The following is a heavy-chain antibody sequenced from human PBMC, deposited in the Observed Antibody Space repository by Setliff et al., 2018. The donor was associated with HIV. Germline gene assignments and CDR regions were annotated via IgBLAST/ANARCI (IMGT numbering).Heavy chain of an antibody. CDR1: GFIFEDFT. CDR2: IKSKTDGGTT. Sequence: PGGSLRLSCAASGFIFEDFTMNWVRQVPGKGLEWVGRIKSKTDGGTTDYAAPVKGRFTISRDDSKNTLYLQMNSLKIEDTAVYYCTTGTRLVDWGQGALVTVSS. J-gene: IGHJ4*02. CDR3: TTGTRLVD. V-gene: IGHV3-15*01. D-gene: IGHD2-21*01.